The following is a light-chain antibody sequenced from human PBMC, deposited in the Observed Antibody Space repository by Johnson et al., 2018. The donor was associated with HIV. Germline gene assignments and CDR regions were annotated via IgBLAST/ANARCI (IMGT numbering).Light chain of an antibody. Sequence: QSVLTQPPSVSAAPGQMVTISCSGSSSNIGRNYVSWYQQLPGKAPKLLIYQNTWRPSWIPDRFSGSTSGASATLAITGLQTGDEADYYCGTWDNSLSAYVFGTGTKVTVL. J-gene: IGLJ1*01. CDR2: QNT. V-gene: IGLV1-51*02. CDR1: SSNIGRNY. CDR3: GTWDNSLSAYV.